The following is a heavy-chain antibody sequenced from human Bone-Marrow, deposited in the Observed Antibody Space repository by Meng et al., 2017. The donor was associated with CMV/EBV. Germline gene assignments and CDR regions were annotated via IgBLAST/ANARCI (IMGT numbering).Heavy chain of an antibody. Sequence: SETLSLTCAVYGGSFSGYYWSWIRQPPGKGLEWIGEINHSGSTNYNPSLKSRVTISVDTSKNQFSLKLSSVTAADTAVYYCARGSTGITPCWGQGTLVTVSS. CDR3: ARGSTGITPC. V-gene: IGHV4-34*01. J-gene: IGHJ4*02. CDR2: INHSGST. CDR1: GGSFSGYY. D-gene: IGHD1-1*01.